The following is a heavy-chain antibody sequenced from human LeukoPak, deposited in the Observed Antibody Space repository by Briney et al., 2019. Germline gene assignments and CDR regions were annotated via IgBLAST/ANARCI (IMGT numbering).Heavy chain of an antibody. J-gene: IGHJ4*02. D-gene: IGHD5-18*01. CDR2: INTDSSDI. Sequence: QSGGSLRLSCAASGFTFSRYAMNWVRQAPGKGLQWVSYINTDSSDIHYADSVKGRFTISRDNSKNTLYLQMNSLRAEDTAVYYCAKVLSFYSYGQFDYWGQGTLVTVSS. CDR1: GFTFSRYA. V-gene: IGHV3-48*01. CDR3: AKVLSFYSYGQFDY.